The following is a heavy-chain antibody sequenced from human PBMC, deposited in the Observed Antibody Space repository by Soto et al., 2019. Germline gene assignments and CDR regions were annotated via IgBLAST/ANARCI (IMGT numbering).Heavy chain of an antibody. CDR1: GGSISSYY. CDR3: ARGYCSGGTCYSRFFDC. V-gene: IGHV4-59*08. Sequence: SETLSLTCTVSGGSISSYYLSWIRQPPGKELEWIGYIYYSGSTNYNPSLKSRVTISVDTSKNQLSLKLSSVTAADTAVYYCARGYCSGGTCYSRFFDCWGQGTPVTVSS. CDR2: IYYSGST. D-gene: IGHD2-15*01. J-gene: IGHJ4*02.